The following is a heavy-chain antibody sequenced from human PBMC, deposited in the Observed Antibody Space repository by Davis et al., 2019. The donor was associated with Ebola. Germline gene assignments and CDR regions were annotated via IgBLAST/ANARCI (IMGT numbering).Heavy chain of an antibody. V-gene: IGHV4-39*01. Sequence: MPGGSLRLSCTVSGGSISGSSYYWGWIRQSPGKGLEWIGNIYYSGNTYYKPSLKSRVTISVDTSKNQFSLKLNSVTAADTAVYYCAADYGDYYFDCWGQGTLVAVSS. D-gene: IGHD4-17*01. CDR2: IYYSGNT. J-gene: IGHJ4*02. CDR3: AADYGDYYFDC. CDR1: GGSISGSSYY.